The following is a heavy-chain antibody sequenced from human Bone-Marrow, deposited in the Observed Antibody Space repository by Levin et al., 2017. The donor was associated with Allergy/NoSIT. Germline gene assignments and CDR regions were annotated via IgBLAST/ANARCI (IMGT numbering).Heavy chain of an antibody. CDR1: GFTFSSYA. Sequence: GGSLRLSCAASGFTFSSYAMSWVRQAPGKGLEWVSAISGSGGSTYYADSVKGRFTISRDNSKNTLYLQMNSLRAEDTAVYYCAKVADIVVVPAAPYYYYMDVWGKGTTVTVSS. CDR3: AKVADIVVVPAAPYYYYMDV. D-gene: IGHD2-2*01. J-gene: IGHJ6*03. CDR2: ISGSGGST. V-gene: IGHV3-23*01.